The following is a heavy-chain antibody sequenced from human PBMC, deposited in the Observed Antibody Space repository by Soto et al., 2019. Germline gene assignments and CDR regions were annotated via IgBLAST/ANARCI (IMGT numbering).Heavy chain of an antibody. CDR2: ISYDGSNK. D-gene: IGHD3-10*01. CDR3: AKDLPSSYGSGSYYNQGYYYGMDV. V-gene: IGHV3-30*18. J-gene: IGHJ6*02. Sequence: GGSLRLSCAASGFTFSSYGMHWVRQAPGKGLEWVAVISYDGSNKYYADSVKGRFTISRDNSKNTLYLQMNSLRAEDTAVYYCAKDLPSSYGSGSYYNQGYYYGMDVWGQGTTVTVSS. CDR1: GFTFSSYG.